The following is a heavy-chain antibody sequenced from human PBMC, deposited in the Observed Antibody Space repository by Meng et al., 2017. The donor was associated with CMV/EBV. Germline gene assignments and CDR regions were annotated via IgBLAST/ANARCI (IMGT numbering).Heavy chain of an antibody. D-gene: IGHD5-24*01. CDR2: MNPNNGNT. CDR3: ARADGYNQGSLDY. Sequence: ASVKVSCKASGYTFTSYDINWVRQATGQGLEWMGWMNPNNGNTGYAQKFQGRVTITRNTSISTAYMELSSLRSDDTAVYYCARADGYNQGSLDYWGQGTLVTVSS. V-gene: IGHV1-8*03. J-gene: IGHJ4*02. CDR1: GYTFTSYD.